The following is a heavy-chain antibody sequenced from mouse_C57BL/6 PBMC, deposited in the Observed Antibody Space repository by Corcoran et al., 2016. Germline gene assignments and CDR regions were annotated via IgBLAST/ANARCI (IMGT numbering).Heavy chain of an antibody. CDR2: INTYSGVP. J-gene: IGHJ1*03. D-gene: IGHD4-1*01. CDR3: ARDWEPYWYFDV. CDR1: GYTFTTYG. V-gene: IGHV9-3*01. Sequence: QIQLVQSGPELKKPGETVKISCKASGYTFTTYGMSWVKQAPGKGLKWMGWINTYSGVPTYADDFKGRFALSLETSASTAYLQINNLKNEDTATYFCARDWEPYWYFDVWGTGTTVTVSS.